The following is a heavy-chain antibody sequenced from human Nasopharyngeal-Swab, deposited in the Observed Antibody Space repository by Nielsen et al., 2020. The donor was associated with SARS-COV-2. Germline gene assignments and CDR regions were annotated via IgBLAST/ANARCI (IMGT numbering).Heavy chain of an antibody. CDR3: ATGDPTVTTSNWFDP. Sequence: ASVKVSCKDSGYTLTELSMHWVRQAPGKGLEWMGGFDPEDGETIYAQKFQGRVTMTEDTSTDTAYMELSSLRSEDTAVYYCATGDPTVTTSNWFDPWGQGTLVTVSS. CDR1: GYTLTELS. V-gene: IGHV1-24*01. J-gene: IGHJ5*02. CDR2: FDPEDGET. D-gene: IGHD4-17*01.